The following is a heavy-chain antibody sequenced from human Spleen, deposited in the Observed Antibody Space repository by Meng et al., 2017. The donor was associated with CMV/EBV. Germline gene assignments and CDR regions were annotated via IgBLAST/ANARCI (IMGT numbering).Heavy chain of an antibody. CDR2: INPNSGGT. CDR3: ARATTVRPYNWFDP. V-gene: IGHV1-2*06. Sequence: SGSTFTGYYMPWVRQAPGQGLEWMGRINPNSGGTNYAQKFQGRVTMTRDTSISTAYMELSRLRSDDTAVYYCARATTVRPYNWFDPWGQGTLVTVSS. J-gene: IGHJ5*02. CDR1: GSTFTGYY. D-gene: IGHD4-17*01.